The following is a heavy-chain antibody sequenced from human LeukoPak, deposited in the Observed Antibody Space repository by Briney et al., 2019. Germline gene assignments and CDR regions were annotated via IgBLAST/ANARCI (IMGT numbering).Heavy chain of an antibody. CDR2: LYSGGTT. CDR1: GSSVSSNY. J-gene: IGHJ4*02. CDR3: AKNLYYYDSSGLDY. V-gene: IGHV3-66*02. D-gene: IGHD3-22*01. Sequence: GGSLRLSCAASGSSVSSNYMSWVRQAPGKGLEWVSVLYSGGTTYYADSVKGRFTVSRDNSKNTLYLQMNSLRAEDTAVYYCAKNLYYYDSSGLDYWGQGTLVTVSS.